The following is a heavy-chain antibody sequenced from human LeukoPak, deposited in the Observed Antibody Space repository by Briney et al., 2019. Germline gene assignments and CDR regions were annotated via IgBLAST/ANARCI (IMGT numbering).Heavy chain of an antibody. J-gene: IGHJ5*02. D-gene: IGHD3-3*01. V-gene: IGHV4-31*03. CDR1: GGSISSGGYY. CDR3: ARGYDFWSGPLDWFDP. CDR2: IYYSGST. Sequence: SQTLSLTCTVSGGSISSGGYYWSWIRQHPGKGLEWIGYIYYSGSTYYNPSLKSRVTISVDTSKNQFSLKLSSVTAADTAVYYCARGYDFWSGPLDWFDPWGQGTLVTVSS.